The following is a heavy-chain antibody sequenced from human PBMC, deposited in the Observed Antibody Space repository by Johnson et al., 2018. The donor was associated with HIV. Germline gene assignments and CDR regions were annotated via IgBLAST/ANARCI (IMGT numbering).Heavy chain of an antibody. CDR2: IKSKTDGGTT. CDR1: GFTFNNAW. Sequence: VQLVESGGGLVKPGGSLRLSCVASGFTFNNAWMTWVRQAPGKGLEWVGRIKSKTDGGTTDYAAPVKGRFTISSDDSKNTMYLQMNSLKTEDTAGYYCTTDLASDSFDIWGQGTMVTVSS. J-gene: IGHJ3*02. V-gene: IGHV3-15*01. CDR3: TTDLASDSFDI.